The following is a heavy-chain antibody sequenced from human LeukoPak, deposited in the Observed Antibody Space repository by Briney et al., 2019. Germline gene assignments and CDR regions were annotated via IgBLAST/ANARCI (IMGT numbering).Heavy chain of an antibody. CDR3: ARRVPIAARLSAMDV. V-gene: IGHV4-34*01. D-gene: IGHD6-6*01. J-gene: IGHJ6*02. Sequence: SETLSLTCTISDGSISSYYWTWIRQPPGKGLEWIGEINHSGSTNYNPSLKSRVTISVDTSKNQFSLKLSSVTAADTAVYYCARRVPIAARLSAMDVWGQGTTVTVSS. CDR1: DGSISSYY. CDR2: INHSGST.